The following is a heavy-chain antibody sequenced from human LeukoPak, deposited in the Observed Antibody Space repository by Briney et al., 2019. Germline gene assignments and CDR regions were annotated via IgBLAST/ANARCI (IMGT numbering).Heavy chain of an antibody. CDR3: ARDRITMVRGVKPKLFDY. CDR2: IKQYGSEK. V-gene: IGHV3-7*01. Sequence: GGSLRLSCAASGFTFSSYWMSWVRQAPGKGLEWVANIKQYGSEKYYVDSVKGRFTISRDNAKNSLYLQMNSLRAEDTAVYYCARDRITMVRGVKPKLFDYWGQGTLVTVSS. D-gene: IGHD3-10*01. CDR1: GFTFSSYW. J-gene: IGHJ4*02.